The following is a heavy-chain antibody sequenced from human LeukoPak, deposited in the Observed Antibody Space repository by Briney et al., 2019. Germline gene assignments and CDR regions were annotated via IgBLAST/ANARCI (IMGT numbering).Heavy chain of an antibody. Sequence: GGSLRLSCAASGFTFSAYRMSWVRQAPGKGLEWVSAVIASGAATYYADSVKGRFTISRDNSKKTMSLQMNSLRAEDTAVYYCAKGDSGDYAFDYWGRGILVTVSS. J-gene: IGHJ4*02. V-gene: IGHV3-23*01. D-gene: IGHD4-17*01. CDR3: AKGDSGDYAFDY. CDR1: GFTFSAYR. CDR2: VIASGAAT.